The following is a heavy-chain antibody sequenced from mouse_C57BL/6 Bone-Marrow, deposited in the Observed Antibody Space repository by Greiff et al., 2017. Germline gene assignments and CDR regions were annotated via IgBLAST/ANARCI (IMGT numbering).Heavy chain of an antibody. V-gene: IGHV1-4*01. J-gene: IGHJ3*01. CDR2: INPSSGYP. CDR3: ARGRLGRGWFAY. CDR1: GYTFTSYT. D-gene: IGHD4-1*01. Sequence: QVQLQQSGAELARPGASVKMSCKASGYTFTSYTMHWVKQRPGQGLEWIGYINPSSGYPKYNQKFKDKATLTADKSSSTAYMQLSSLTSEDSAVYYCARGRLGRGWFAYWGQGTLVTVSA.